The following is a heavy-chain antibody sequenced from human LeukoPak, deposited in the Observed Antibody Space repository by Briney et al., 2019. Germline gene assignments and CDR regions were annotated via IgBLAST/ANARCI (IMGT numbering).Heavy chain of an antibody. Sequence: SQTLSLTRTVSGGSISSGSYYWSWIRQPAGKGLEWIGRIYTSGSTNYNPSLKSRVTISVDTSKNQFSLKLSSVTAADTAVYYCARDRIGVDVWGKGTTVTVSS. CDR1: GGSISSGSYY. CDR3: ARDRIGVDV. D-gene: IGHD3-10*01. CDR2: IYTSGST. V-gene: IGHV4-61*02. J-gene: IGHJ6*04.